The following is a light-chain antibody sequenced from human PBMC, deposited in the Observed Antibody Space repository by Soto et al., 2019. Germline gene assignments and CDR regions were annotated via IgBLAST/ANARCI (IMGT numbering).Light chain of an antibody. Sequence: QSALTQARSVSGSPRQSVTIFCTGTSSDVGGYHYVSWYQHHPGKAPQLMTYDVTNRPSGDRDRFSASKSGHIASLTLCGFQAEDEADYYCCSYEGSYPYLFGTGTKVTAL. CDR1: SSDVGGYHY. V-gene: IGLV2-11*01. CDR3: CSYEGSYPYL. J-gene: IGLJ1*01. CDR2: DVT.